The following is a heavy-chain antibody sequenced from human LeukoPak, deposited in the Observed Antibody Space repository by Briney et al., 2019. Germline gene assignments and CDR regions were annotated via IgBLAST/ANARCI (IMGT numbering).Heavy chain of an antibody. Sequence: SQTLSLTCTVSGGSISSGSYYWSWIRQPPGKGLEWFGYIHDSGTTNYNPSLKSRVTISVDTSKNQFSLKLSSVTAADTAVYYCARASFGDPGYMDVWGKGTTVTISS. D-gene: IGHD2/OR15-2a*01. J-gene: IGHJ6*03. CDR3: ARASFGDPGYMDV. CDR2: IHDSGTT. CDR1: GGSISSGSYY. V-gene: IGHV4-61*01.